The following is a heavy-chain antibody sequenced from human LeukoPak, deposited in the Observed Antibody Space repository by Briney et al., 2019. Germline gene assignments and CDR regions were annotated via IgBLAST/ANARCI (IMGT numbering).Heavy chain of an antibody. Sequence: SVKVSCKASGGTFSSYAISWVRQAPGQGLEWMGRTIPIFGIANYAQKFQGRVTITADKSTSTAYMELSSLRSEDTAVYYCARDLRYCSSTSCYQGDGFDPWGQGTLVTVSS. CDR1: GGTFSSYA. J-gene: IGHJ5*02. D-gene: IGHD2-2*01. CDR3: ARDLRYCSSTSCYQGDGFDP. V-gene: IGHV1-69*04. CDR2: TIPIFGIA.